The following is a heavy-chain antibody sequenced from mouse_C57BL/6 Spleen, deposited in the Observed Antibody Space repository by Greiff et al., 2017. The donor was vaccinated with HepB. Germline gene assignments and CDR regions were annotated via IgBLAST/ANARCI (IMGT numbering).Heavy chain of an antibody. D-gene: IGHD1-1*01. CDR1: GYTFTSYT. Sequence: QVHVKQSGAELARPGASVKMSCKASGYTFTSYTMHWVKQRPGQGLEWIGYINPSSGYTKYNQKFKDKATLTADKSSSTAYMQLSSLTSEDSAVYYCARPYGSSYDYAMDYWGQGTSVTVSS. CDR2: INPSSGYT. V-gene: IGHV1-4*01. CDR3: ARPYGSSYDYAMDY. J-gene: IGHJ4*01.